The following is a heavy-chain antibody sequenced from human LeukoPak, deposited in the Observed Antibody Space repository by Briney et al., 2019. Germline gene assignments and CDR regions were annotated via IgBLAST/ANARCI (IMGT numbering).Heavy chain of an antibody. D-gene: IGHD5-18*01. CDR1: GYTFTGYC. Sequence: GASVKVSCKASGYTFTGYCMHWVRQAPGQGLEWMGRINPNSGGTNYAQKFQGRVTMTRDTSISTAYMELSRLRSDDTAVYYCARARWIQLWLPFDYWGQGTLVTVSS. V-gene: IGHV1-2*06. CDR3: ARARWIQLWLPFDY. J-gene: IGHJ4*02. CDR2: INPNSGGT.